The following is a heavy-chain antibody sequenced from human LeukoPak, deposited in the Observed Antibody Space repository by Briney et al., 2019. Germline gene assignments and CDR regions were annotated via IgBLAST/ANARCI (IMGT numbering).Heavy chain of an antibody. CDR1: GFTFSSYA. CDR2: ISGSGGST. Sequence: GGFLRLSCAASGFTFSSYAMSWVRQAPGKGLEWVSAISGSGGSTYYADSVKGRFTISRDNSKNTLYLQMNSLRAEDTAVYYCAKPNQMATKEYYYYMDVWGKGTTVTVSS. CDR3: AKPNQMATKEYYYYMDV. V-gene: IGHV3-23*01. J-gene: IGHJ6*03. D-gene: IGHD5-24*01.